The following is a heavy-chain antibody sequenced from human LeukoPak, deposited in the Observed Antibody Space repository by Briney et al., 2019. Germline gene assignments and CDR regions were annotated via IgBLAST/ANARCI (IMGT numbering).Heavy chain of an antibody. CDR1: GFTFSSYG. V-gene: IGHV3-30*18. J-gene: IGHJ5*02. Sequence: GGSLRLSCAASGFTFSSYGMHWVRQAPGKGLEWVAVISYDGSNKYYADSVKGRFTISRDNSKNTLYLQMNSLRAEDTAAYYCAKWVATCWFDPWGQGTLVTVSS. CDR3: AKWVATCWFDP. CDR2: ISYDGSNK. D-gene: IGHD5-12*01.